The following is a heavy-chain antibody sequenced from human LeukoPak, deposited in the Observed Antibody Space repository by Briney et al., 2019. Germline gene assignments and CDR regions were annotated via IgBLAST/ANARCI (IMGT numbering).Heavy chain of an antibody. V-gene: IGHV3-30-3*01. CDR3: ARERTLYYDFWSGYPLGY. CDR1: GFTFSSYA. J-gene: IGHJ4*02. CDR2: ISYDGSNK. Sequence: PGGSLRLSCAASGFTFSSYAMHWVRQAPGKGLEWVAVISYDGSNKYYADSVKGRFTISRDNSKNTLYLQMNSLRAEDTAVYYCARERTLYYDFWSGYPLGYWGQGTLVTVSS. D-gene: IGHD3-3*01.